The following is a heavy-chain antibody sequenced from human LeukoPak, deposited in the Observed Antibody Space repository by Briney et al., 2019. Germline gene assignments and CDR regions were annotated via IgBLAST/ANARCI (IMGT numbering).Heavy chain of an antibody. V-gene: IGHV1-69*05. CDR1: GGTFSSYA. CDR3: ARGSTSDWPLDH. J-gene: IGHJ4*02. CDR2: IIPIFGTA. Sequence: SVKVSCKASGGTFSSYAISWVRQAPGQGLEWMGGIIPIFGTANYAQKFQGRVTITRDTSASTAYIELRSLRSEDTAMYYCARGSTSDWPLDHWGQETLVTISS. D-gene: IGHD2-2*01.